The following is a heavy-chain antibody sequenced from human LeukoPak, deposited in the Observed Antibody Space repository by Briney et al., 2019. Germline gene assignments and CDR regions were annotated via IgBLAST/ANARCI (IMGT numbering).Heavy chain of an antibody. V-gene: IGHV1-69*05. CDR1: GGTFSSYA. CDR3: ARGSTSDWPLDH. J-gene: IGHJ4*02. CDR2: IIPIFGTA. Sequence: SVKVSCKASGGTFSSYAISWVRQAPGQGLEWMGGIIPIFGTANYAQKFQGRVTITRDTSASTAYIELRSLRSEDTAMYYCARGSTSDWPLDHWGQETLVTISS. D-gene: IGHD2-2*01.